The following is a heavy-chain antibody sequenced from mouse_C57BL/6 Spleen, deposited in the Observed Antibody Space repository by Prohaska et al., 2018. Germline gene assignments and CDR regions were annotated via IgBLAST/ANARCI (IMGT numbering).Heavy chain of an antibody. CDR2: INPNNGGT. J-gene: IGHJ1*03. CDR1: GYTFTDYN. V-gene: IGHV1-18*01. CDR3: ARSANWDDWYFDV. D-gene: IGHD4-1*02. Sequence: SVTIPCKASGYTFTDYNMDWVKQRNGKSLEWIGDINPNNGGTIYNQKFKGKATLTVDKSSSTAYMELRSLTSEDTAVYYCARSANWDDWYFDVWGTGTTVTVSS.